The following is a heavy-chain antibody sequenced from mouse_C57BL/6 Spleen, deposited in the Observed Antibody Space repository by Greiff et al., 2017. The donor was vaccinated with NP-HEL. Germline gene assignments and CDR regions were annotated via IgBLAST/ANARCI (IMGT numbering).Heavy chain of an antibody. Sequence: VQGVESGPGLVAPSQSLYITCTVSGFSLTSYAISWVRQPPGKGLEWLGVIWTGGGTNYNSALKSRLSISKDNSKSQVFLKMNSLQTDDTTRYYCARNLYDYSSYWYFDVWGTGTTVTVSS. CDR2: IWTGGGT. D-gene: IGHD2-4*01. J-gene: IGHJ1*03. CDR1: GFSLTSYA. CDR3: ARNLYDYSSYWYFDV. V-gene: IGHV2-9-1*01.